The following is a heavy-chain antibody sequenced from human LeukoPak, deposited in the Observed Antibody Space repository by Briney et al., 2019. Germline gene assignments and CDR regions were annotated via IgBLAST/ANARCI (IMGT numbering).Heavy chain of an antibody. CDR1: GGSISSYY. V-gene: IGHV4-59*08. D-gene: IGHD3-22*01. CDR2: IYYSGST. CDR3: ARSPSRPTYYYDSSGYYYYDY. Sequence: SETLSLTCTVSGGSISSYYWSWIRQPPGKGLEWIGYIYYSGSTNYNPSLKSRVTISVDTSKNQFSLKLSSVTAADTAVYYCARSPSRPTYYYDSSGYYYYDYWGQGTLVTVSS. J-gene: IGHJ4*02.